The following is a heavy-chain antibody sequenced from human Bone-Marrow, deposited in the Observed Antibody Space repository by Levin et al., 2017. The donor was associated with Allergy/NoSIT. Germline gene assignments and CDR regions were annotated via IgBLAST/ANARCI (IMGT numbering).Heavy chain of an antibody. D-gene: IGHD4-17*01. CDR1: GFTFSSYA. V-gene: IGHV3-30-3*01. J-gene: IGHJ4*02. Sequence: GGSLRLSCAASGFTFSSYAMHWVRQAPGKGLEWVAVISYDGSNKYYADSVKGRFTISRDNSKNTLYLQMNSLRAEDTAVYYCARADYGDYRPFDYWGQGTLVTVSS. CDR3: ARADYGDYRPFDY. CDR2: ISYDGSNK.